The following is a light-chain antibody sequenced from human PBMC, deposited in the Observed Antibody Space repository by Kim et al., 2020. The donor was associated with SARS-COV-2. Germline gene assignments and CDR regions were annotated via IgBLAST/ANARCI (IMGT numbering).Light chain of an antibody. CDR2: SNN. CDR3: AAWDDSLNGPV. CDR1: SSNIGSNT. V-gene: IGLV1-44*01. Sequence: ELTQPPSASGTPGQRVTISCSGSSSNIGSNTVNWYQQLPGTAPKLLIYSNNQRPSGVPDRISGSKSGTSASLAISGLQSEDEADYYCAAWDDSLNGPVFGGGTQLTVL. J-gene: IGLJ3*02.